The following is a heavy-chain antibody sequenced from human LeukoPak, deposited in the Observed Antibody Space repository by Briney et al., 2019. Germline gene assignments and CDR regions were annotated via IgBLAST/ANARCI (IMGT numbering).Heavy chain of an antibody. D-gene: IGHD6-13*01. V-gene: IGHV4-34*01. CDR2: INHSGST. CDR1: GGSFSGYY. CDR3: ARAYSSSWYGYYYMDV. Sequence: PSETLSLTCAVYGGSFSGYYWSWIRQPPGKGLEWIGEINHSGSTNYNPSLKSRVTISVDTSKNQFSLKLSSVTAADTAVYYCARAYSSSWYGYYYMDVWGKGTTVTISS. J-gene: IGHJ6*03.